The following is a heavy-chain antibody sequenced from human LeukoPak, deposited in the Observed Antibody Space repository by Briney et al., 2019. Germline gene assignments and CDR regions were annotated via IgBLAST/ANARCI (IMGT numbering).Heavy chain of an antibody. CDR3: AGSMYYYDSSGYYDY. CDR1: GYTFTSYG. Sequence: GASVKVSCKASGYTFTSYGISWVRQAPGQGLEWVGWISAYNGNTNYAQKLQGRVTMTTDTSTSTAYMELRSLRSDDTAVYYCAGSMYYYDSSGYYDYWGQGTLVTVS. V-gene: IGHV1-18*01. CDR2: ISAYNGNT. D-gene: IGHD3-22*01. J-gene: IGHJ4*02.